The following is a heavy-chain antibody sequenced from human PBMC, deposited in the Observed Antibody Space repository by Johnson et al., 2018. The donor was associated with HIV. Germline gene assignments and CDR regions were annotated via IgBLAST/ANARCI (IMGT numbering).Heavy chain of an antibody. CDR2: IGTAGDT. CDR3: ARGDGVPSAFDI. J-gene: IGHJ3*02. V-gene: IGHV3-13*01. CDR1: GFTFDAYT. D-gene: IGHD2-2*01. Sequence: EVQLVESGGGVVQPGGSLRLSCAASGFTFDAYTMYWVRQPPGKGLEWVSAIGTAGDTYYPGSVKGRFTISRENAKNTLYLQMSSLRTEDTAVYYCARGDGVPSAFDIWGQGTVVTVSS.